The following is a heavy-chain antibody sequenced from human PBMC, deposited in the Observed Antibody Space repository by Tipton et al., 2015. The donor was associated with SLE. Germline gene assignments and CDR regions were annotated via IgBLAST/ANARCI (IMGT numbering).Heavy chain of an antibody. D-gene: IGHD4-17*01. J-gene: IGHJ4*02. CDR2: IYNIGST. Sequence: TLSLTCSVSGGSVSGHYWSWIRQPPGKRLEWIGYIYNIGSTSSNPSLKSRLTISEDTSKQQFSLKLTSLTAADTAVYYCARHAGDYAYFDSWGQGILVTVPS. CDR3: ARHAGDYAYFDS. V-gene: IGHV4-59*08. CDR1: GGSVSGHY.